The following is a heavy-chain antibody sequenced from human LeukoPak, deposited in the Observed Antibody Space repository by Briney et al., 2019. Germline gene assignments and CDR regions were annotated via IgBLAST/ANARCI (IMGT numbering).Heavy chain of an antibody. D-gene: IGHD6-19*01. CDR3: ARGVVAVTGTLSWFDP. CDR2: IYYSGST. J-gene: IGHJ5*02. CDR1: GGSISSYY. Sequence: PSETLSLTCTVSGGSISSYYWSWIRQPPGKGLEWIGYIYYSGSTNYNPSLKSRVTISVDTSKNQFSLKLSSVTAADTAVYYCARGVVAVTGTLSWFDPWGQGTLVTVSS. V-gene: IGHV4-59*12.